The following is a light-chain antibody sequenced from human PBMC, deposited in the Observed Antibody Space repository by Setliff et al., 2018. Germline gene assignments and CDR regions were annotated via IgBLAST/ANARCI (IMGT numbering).Light chain of an antibody. CDR2: DVS. J-gene: IGLJ1*01. CDR3: CSYAGIYTYV. V-gene: IGLV2-11*01. CDR1: NSDVGGYKY. Sequence: QSVLTQPRSVSGSPGQSVTISCTGTNSDVGGYKYVSWYQQHPGKAPRFMIYDVSKRPSGVPDRFSGSKSGNTASLTISGLQAEDEADYYCCSYAGIYTYVFGSGTK.